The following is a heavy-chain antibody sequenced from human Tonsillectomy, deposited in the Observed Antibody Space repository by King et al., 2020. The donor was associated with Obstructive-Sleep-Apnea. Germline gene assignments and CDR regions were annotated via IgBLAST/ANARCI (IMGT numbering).Heavy chain of an antibody. CDR1: GFTFSNYA. D-gene: IGHD3-22*01. CDR2: ISGSGGTT. CDR3: AKGTLIAPPYDSCGYYSGVFDH. Sequence: VQLVESGGGLVQPGGSLRLSCAASGFTFSNYAMSWVRQAPGKGLEWVSGISGSGGTTYYADSVKGRFTISRDNSKTTLHLQMNSLEAEDAAIYYFAKGTLIAPPYDSCGYYSGVFDHWAQGTVVTAPS. V-gene: IGHV3-23*04. J-gene: IGHJ4*02.